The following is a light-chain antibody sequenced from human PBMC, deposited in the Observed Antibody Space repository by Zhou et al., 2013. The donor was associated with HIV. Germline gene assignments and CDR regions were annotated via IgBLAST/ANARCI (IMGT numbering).Light chain of an antibody. CDR1: QSVTSN. V-gene: IGKV3-11*01. J-gene: IGKJ4*01. CDR2: EAA. CDR3: QQRSNWPST. Sequence: IVMTQSPATLSVSPGERATLSCRASQSVTSNLAWYQQKPGHTPRLLMYEAATRATGVPARFSGSGSGTEFTLTISSLEPEDFAVYYCQQRSNWPSTFGGGTKVEIK.